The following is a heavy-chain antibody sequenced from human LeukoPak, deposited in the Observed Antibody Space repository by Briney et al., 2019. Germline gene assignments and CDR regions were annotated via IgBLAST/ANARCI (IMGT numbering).Heavy chain of an antibody. CDR2: INAGNGNT. Sequence: ASVKVSCKASGYTFTSYAMHWVRQAPGQRLEWMGWINAGNGNTKYSQEFQGRVTITRDTSASTAYMELSSLRSEDMAVYYCARDPLDGGASLNDAFDIWGQGTMVTVSS. D-gene: IGHD1-26*01. V-gene: IGHV1-3*03. CDR1: GYTFTSYA. J-gene: IGHJ3*02. CDR3: ARDPLDGGASLNDAFDI.